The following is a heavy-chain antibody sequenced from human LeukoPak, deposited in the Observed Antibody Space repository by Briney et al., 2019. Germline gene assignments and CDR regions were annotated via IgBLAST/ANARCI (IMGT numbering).Heavy chain of an antibody. V-gene: IGHV1-18*04. CDR2: ITTSNGNT. Sequence: ASVKVSCKASGYTFTLYGISWVRQAPGQGLEWMGWITTSNGNTNYAQNLQGRVSMTTDTSTNTAYMELRSLRSDDTAVYYCARYRSADVDYWGQGTLVTVSS. D-gene: IGHD6-19*01. CDR1: GYTFTLYG. CDR3: ARYRSADVDY. J-gene: IGHJ4*02.